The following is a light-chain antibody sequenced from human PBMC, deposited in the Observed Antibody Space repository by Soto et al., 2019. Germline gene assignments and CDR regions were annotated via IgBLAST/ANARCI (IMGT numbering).Light chain of an antibody. Sequence: EIVLTQSPGTLSLSPGERATLSCRASQSVRSSYLAWYQQKLGQAPRLLIYGVSNRATGIPDRFSGSGSGTAFTLTISRLESEDFAVYYCQQYGISPRTFGKGTKVEI. V-gene: IGKV3-20*01. CDR1: QSVRSSY. CDR2: GVS. J-gene: IGKJ1*01. CDR3: QQYGISPRT.